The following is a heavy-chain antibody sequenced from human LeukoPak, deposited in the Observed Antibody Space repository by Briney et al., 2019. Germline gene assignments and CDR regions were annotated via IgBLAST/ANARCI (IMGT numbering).Heavy chain of an antibody. CDR2: IYYSGST. V-gene: IGHV4-59*12. CDR1: GDSISSYY. J-gene: IGHJ3*02. Sequence: SETLSLTCTVSGDSISSYYWSWLRQPPGKGLEWVGYIYYSGSTYYNPSLKSRVIISVDTSKTQFSLKLSSVTAADTAVYYCARDRVYDAFDIWGQGTMVTVSS. D-gene: IGHD6-6*01. CDR3: ARDRVYDAFDI.